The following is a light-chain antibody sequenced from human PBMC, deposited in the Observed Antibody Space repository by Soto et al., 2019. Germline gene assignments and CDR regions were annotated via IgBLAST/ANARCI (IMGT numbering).Light chain of an antibody. V-gene: IGKV3-11*01. Sequence: VLTHAPSTLSLSPLERATLSFMSIQAVITYVAWYQHKPGQAPRLLIYDASNRATGVPFRFSGSGSGTDFTLTISSLEPEDFAVYYCQQRLLWPQTFGQGTKVDIK. CDR1: QAVITY. CDR3: QQRLLWPQT. CDR2: DAS. J-gene: IGKJ1*01.